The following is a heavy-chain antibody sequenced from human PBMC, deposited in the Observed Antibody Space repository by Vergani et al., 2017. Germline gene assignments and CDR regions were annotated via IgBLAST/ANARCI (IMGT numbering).Heavy chain of an antibody. CDR3: ARQRVGAVELDY. V-gene: IGHV4-39*01. CDR2: IYYSGST. Sequence: QLQLQESGPGLVKPSETLSLTCTVSGGSLSSSCYYWGWIRQPPGKGLEWIGSIYYSGSTYYNPSLKSRVTISVDTSKNQFSLKLSSVTAADTAVYYWARQRVGAVELDYWGQGTLVTVSA. D-gene: IGHD1-26*01. CDR1: GGSLSSSCYY. J-gene: IGHJ4*02.